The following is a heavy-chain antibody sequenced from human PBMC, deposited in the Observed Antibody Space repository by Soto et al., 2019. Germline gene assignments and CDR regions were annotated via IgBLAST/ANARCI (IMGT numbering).Heavy chain of an antibody. J-gene: IGHJ4*02. V-gene: IGHV4-59*01. CDR1: GGSISSYY. CDR3: ARFGADYGDYGDYFDY. CDR2: IYYSGST. Sequence: QVQLQESGPGLVKPSETLSLTCTVSGGSISSYYWSWIRQPPGKGLEWIGYIYYSGSTNYNPSLKSRVTISVDTSKNLFSLKLSSVTAADTAVYYCARFGADYGDYGDYFDYWGQGTLVTVSS. D-gene: IGHD4-17*01.